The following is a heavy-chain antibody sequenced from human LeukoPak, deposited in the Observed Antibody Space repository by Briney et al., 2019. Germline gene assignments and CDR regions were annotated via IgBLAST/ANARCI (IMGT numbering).Heavy chain of an antibody. V-gene: IGHV5-51*01. D-gene: IGHD3-22*01. CDR2: IYPGDSDT. J-gene: IGHJ4*02. Sequence: GESLKISCKGSGYSFTNYWIAWVRQMPGKGLEWMGIIYPGDSDTRYSPSFQGQVTISADKSISTAYLQWSSLKASDTAMYDCARRGYYDSSGYYIFDYWGQGTLVTVSS. CDR3: ARRGYYDSSGYYIFDY. CDR1: GYSFTNYW.